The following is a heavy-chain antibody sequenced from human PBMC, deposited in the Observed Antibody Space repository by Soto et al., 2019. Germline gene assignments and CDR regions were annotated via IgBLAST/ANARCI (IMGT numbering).Heavy chain of an antibody. CDR3: ARGYDILSHFDY. CDR1: GFTFSSYA. D-gene: IGHD3-9*01. J-gene: IGHJ4*02. Sequence: EVQLLESGGGLVQPGGSLRLSCATSGFTFSSYAMSWVRQAPGKGLEWVSPISGSGGSTYYADPVKGRFTISRDNSKNTLYLQMNSLRAEDTAVYYCARGYDILSHFDYWGQGTLVTVSS. CDR2: ISGSGGST. V-gene: IGHV3-23*01.